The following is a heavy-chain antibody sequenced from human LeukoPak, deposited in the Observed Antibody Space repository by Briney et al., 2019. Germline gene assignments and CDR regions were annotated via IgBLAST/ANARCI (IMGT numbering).Heavy chain of an antibody. V-gene: IGHV1-18*01. CDR3: AKLLRFLEWPYDAFDI. D-gene: IGHD3-3*01. CDR2: ISAYNGNT. Sequence: ASVKVSCKASGYTFTSYGISWVRQAPGQGLEWMGWISAYNGNTNYAQKLQGRVTMTTDTSTSTAYMELSSLRSEDTAVYYCAKLLRFLEWPYDAFDIWGQGTMVTVSS. J-gene: IGHJ3*02. CDR1: GYTFTSYG.